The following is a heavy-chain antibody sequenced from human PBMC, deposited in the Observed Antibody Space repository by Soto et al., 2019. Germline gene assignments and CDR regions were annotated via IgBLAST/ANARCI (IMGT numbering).Heavy chain of an antibody. V-gene: IGHV4-59*01. Sequence: PSETLSLSYTVSGDSITSYNWNWLRQPPGKALEWIGYVYSSGSTNYNPSLKSRVTISVDTSRNQFSLKVNSVTAADTAVYYCARRAVVAVTGSLDNWLDPWGQGILVTVSS. CDR3: ARRAVVAVTGSLDNWLDP. CDR2: VYSSGST. CDR1: GDSITSYN. J-gene: IGHJ5*02. D-gene: IGHD2-21*01.